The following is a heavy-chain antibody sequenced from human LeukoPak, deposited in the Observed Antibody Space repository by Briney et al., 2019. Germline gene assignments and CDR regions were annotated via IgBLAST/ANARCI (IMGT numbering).Heavy chain of an antibody. J-gene: IGHJ4*02. CDR2: IYYSGST. CDR3: ARESVAGNGVDY. Sequence: SETLSLTCTVSNGSISGSSSYWGWIRQPPGKGLEWIGYIYYSGSTYYNPSLKSRVTISVDTSKNQFSLKLSSVTAADTAVYYCARESVAGNGVDYWGQGTLVTVSS. V-gene: IGHV4-31*03. D-gene: IGHD6-19*01. CDR1: NGSISGSSSY.